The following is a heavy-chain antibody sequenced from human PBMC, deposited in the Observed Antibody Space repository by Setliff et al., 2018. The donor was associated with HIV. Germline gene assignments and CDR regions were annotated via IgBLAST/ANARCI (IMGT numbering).Heavy chain of an antibody. J-gene: IGHJ3*02. V-gene: IGHV4-34*01. CDR3: ATASGYDLFMGAFDI. D-gene: IGHD5-12*01. CDR1: GGSFSDYY. CDR2: INQSGGI. Sequence: KSSETLSLTCAVSGGSFSDYYWSWIRQPPGKGLEWIGEINQSGGINYNPSLKSRVTISIDTFKNQFSMKLYSVTAADTAVYYCATASGYDLFMGAFDIWGQGTMVTVSS.